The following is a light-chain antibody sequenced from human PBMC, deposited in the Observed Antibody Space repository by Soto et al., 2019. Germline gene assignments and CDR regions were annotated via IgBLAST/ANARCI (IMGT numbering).Light chain of an antibody. CDR1: QSVSSY. V-gene: IGKV3-11*01. Sequence: EIVLTQSPATLSLSPGERATLSCRASQSVSSYLAWYQQKPGQAPRLLIYDASNRATGIPARFSGSGSGTDSTLTISSLETEDFAVYYCQQRSNWLTFGGGTKVEIK. CDR3: QQRSNWLT. J-gene: IGKJ4*01. CDR2: DAS.